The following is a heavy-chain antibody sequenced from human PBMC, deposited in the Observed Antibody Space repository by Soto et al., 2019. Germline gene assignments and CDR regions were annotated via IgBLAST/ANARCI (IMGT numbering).Heavy chain of an antibody. CDR2: ISAYSSNT. CDR1: GYTLISYG. J-gene: IGHJ4*02. D-gene: IGHD2-21*01. CDR3: ARDVPVEVGGYFFDS. V-gene: IGHV1-18*01. Sequence: ASVKVSCKASGYTLISYGITWVRQAPGQGLEWMGGISAYSSNTHYAQKFQGRVTMTTDASTSSAYMELRSLTSDDTAAYYCARDVPVEVGGYFFDSWGQGTLVTVSS.